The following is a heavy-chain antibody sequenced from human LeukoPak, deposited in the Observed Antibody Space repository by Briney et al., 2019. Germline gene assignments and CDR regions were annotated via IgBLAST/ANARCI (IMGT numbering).Heavy chain of an antibody. CDR3: AREFGIAVAGRTRGNFDY. CDR2: INPNSGGT. Sequence: ASVKVSCKASGYTFTGYYMHWVRQAPGQGLEWMGWINPNSGGTNYAQKFQGRVTMTRDTSISTAYMELSRLRSDDTAVYYCAREFGIAVAGRTRGNFDYWGQGTLVTVSS. D-gene: IGHD6-19*01. V-gene: IGHV1-2*02. CDR1: GYTFTGYY. J-gene: IGHJ4*02.